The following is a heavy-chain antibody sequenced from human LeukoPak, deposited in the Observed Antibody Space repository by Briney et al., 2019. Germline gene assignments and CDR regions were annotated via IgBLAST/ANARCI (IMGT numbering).Heavy chain of an antibody. D-gene: IGHD6-13*01. CDR2: IKQDGSEK. V-gene: IGHV3-7*01. J-gene: IGHJ5*02. Sequence: GGSLRLSCAASGFTFSSYWMSWVRQAPGKGLEWVANIKQDGSEKYYVDSVKGRFTISRDNAKNSLYLQMSSLRAEDTAVYYCARVYSSSWYVPHWFDPWGQGTLVTVSS. CDR1: GFTFSSYW. CDR3: ARVYSSSWYVPHWFDP.